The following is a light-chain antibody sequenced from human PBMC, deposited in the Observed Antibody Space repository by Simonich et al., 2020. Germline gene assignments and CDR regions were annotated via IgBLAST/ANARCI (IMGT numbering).Light chain of an antibody. CDR3: QVWDSSSDHPV. V-gene: IGLV3-21*03. CDR2: ADS. Sequence: SYVLTQPPSVSVAPGKTARITCGGNNIGSKSVHWYQQKPGEAPALVVDADSDRPSGIPERFSGSNSGNTATLTISRVEAGDEADYYCQVWDSSSDHPVFGGGTKLTVL. J-gene: IGLJ2*01. CDR1: NIGSKS.